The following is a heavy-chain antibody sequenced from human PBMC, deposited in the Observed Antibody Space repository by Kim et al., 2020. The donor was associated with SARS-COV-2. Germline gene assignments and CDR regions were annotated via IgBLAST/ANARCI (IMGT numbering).Heavy chain of an antibody. V-gene: IGHV4-39*01. D-gene: IGHD3-10*01. Sequence: SETLSLTCTVSGGSISSSSYYWGWIRQPPGKGLEWIGSIYYSGSTYYNPSLKSRVTISVDTSKNQFSLKLSSVTAADTAVYYCARRAAVQGVIVKVGRSPPGYWYFDLWGRGTLVTVSS. CDR2: IYYSGST. CDR1: GGSISSSSYY. CDR3: ARRAAVQGVIVKVGRSPPGYWYFDL. J-gene: IGHJ2*01.